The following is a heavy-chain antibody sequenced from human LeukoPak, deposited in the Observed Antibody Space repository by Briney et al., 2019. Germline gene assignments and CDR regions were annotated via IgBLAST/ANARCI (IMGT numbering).Heavy chain of an antibody. D-gene: IGHD5-12*01. V-gene: IGHV3-21*01. CDR1: GFTFSSYS. J-gene: IGHJ4*02. Sequence: PGGSLRLSCAASGFTFSSYSMNWVREAPGKGLEWVSSISSRSSYIYYADSVKGRFTISRDNAKNSLYLQMNSLRAEDTAVYYCARDPYEIVATPYYFDYWGQGTLVTVSS. CDR2: ISSRSSYI. CDR3: ARDPYEIVATPYYFDY.